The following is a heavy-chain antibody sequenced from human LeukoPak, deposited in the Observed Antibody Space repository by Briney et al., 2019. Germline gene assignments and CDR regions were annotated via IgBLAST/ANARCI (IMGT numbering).Heavy chain of an antibody. CDR2: INSDGSTT. J-gene: IGHJ4*02. V-gene: IGHV3-74*01. Sequence: PGGSLRLSCVVSGFSFSNYWMHWVRHAPGKGLVWVSRINSDGSTTSYAASVKGRFTISRDNAKNTLYLQMNSLRVEDTAVYYCARGIVGPTGDYWGQGTLVTVSS. CDR1: GFSFSNYW. CDR3: ARGIVGPTGDY. D-gene: IGHD1-26*01.